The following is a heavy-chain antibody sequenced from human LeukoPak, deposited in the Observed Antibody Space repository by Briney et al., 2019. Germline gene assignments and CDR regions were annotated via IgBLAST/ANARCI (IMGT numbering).Heavy chain of an antibody. CDR1: GFIFNDYD. D-gene: IGHD4-17*01. CDR2: ISRGGIVI. Sequence: GRSLRLSCAASGFIFNDYDMNWSGQAAVLGLHWISYISRGGIVISYADSVRGRFTISRDNAKNSLYLQMNSLRAEDTAIYYCARDPRDYGDYGLYWGQGALVAVSS. CDR3: ARDPRDYGDYGLY. J-gene: IGHJ4*02. V-gene: IGHV3-11*04.